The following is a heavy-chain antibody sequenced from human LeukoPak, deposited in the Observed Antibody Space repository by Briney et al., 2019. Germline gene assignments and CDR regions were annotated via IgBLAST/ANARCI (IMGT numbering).Heavy chain of an antibody. V-gene: IGHV3-66*02. CDR1: GLTVSSNY. Sequence: GGSLRLSCAASGLTVSSNYMTWIRQAPRKGLEWVSIIYSGGNTYYADSVKGRFAISRDNSKNTVYLQMNSLRAEDTAVYCCVNLPGGGYWGQGTLVTVSS. D-gene: IGHD7-27*01. CDR2: IYSGGNT. CDR3: VNLPGGGY. J-gene: IGHJ4*02.